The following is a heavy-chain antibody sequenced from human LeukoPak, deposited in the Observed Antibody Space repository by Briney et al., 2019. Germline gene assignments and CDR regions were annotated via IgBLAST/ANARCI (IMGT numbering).Heavy chain of an antibody. D-gene: IGHD1-26*01. V-gene: IGHV4-59*01. J-gene: IGHJ4*02. CDR3: AREGGSRQNFDY. CDR2: IYYSGST. Sequence: SETLSLTCTVSGGYISTYYWSWIRQPPGKGLEWIGNIYYSGSTNYNPSLKSRVTISVDTSKNQFSLKLNSVIAEDTAVYYCAREGGSRQNFDYWGQGTLVTVSS. CDR1: GGYISTYY.